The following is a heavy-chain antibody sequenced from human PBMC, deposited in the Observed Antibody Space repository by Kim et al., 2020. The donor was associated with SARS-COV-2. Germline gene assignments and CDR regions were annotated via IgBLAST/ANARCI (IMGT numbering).Heavy chain of an antibody. Sequence: ASVNVSCKASGYTFTSYHMNWVRQAPGQGLEWMGWINTNTGNPTYAQGSTGRFVFSLDTSVSTAYLQISSLKAEDTAVYYCARARGTIFGVVITPYFDYWGQGTLVTVSS. V-gene: IGHV7-4-1*02. D-gene: IGHD3-3*01. CDR1: GYTFTSYH. CDR2: INTNTGNP. J-gene: IGHJ4*02. CDR3: ARARGTIFGVVITPYFDY.